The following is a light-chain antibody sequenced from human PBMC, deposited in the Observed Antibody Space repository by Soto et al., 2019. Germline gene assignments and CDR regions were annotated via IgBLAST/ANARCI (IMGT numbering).Light chain of an antibody. Sequence: QSVLTQPASVSGSPGQSITISCTGTSSDVGGYNYVSWYQQHPGKAPKLIIYEVSNRPSGVSNRFSGSKSGDTASLTFSGLHAEDEADFYCSSYTSSSTLYVFGTG. CDR3: SSYTSSSTLYV. J-gene: IGLJ1*01. CDR1: SSDVGGYNY. V-gene: IGLV2-14*01. CDR2: EVS.